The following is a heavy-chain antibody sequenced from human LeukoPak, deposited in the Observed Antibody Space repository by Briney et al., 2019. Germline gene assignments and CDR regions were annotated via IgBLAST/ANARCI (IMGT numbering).Heavy chain of an antibody. V-gene: IGHV3-23*01. CDR3: AKYCGYSSSWYKLGFDY. CDR1: GFTFSSYA. D-gene: IGHD6-13*01. CDR2: ISSSGGST. Sequence: GGSLRLSCAASGFTFSSYAMSWVRQAPGKGLEWVSAISSSGGSTYYADSVKGRFTISRDNSKNTLYLQMNSLRAEDAAVYYCAKYCGYSSSWYKLGFDYWGQGTLVTVSS. J-gene: IGHJ4*02.